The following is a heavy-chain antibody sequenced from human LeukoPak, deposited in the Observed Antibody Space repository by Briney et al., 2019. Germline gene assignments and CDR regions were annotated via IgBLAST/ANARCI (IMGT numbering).Heavy chain of an antibody. Sequence: PGGSLRLSCAASGFTFSSYAMHWVRQAPGKGLEWVAVISYDGSNKYYADSVKGRFTISRDNSKNTLYLQMNSLRAEDTAVYYCARSSSGSSWRPGDYWGQGTLVTVSS. CDR1: GFTFSSYA. CDR3: ARSSSGSSWRPGDY. D-gene: IGHD6-13*01. V-gene: IGHV3-30-3*01. J-gene: IGHJ4*02. CDR2: ISYDGSNK.